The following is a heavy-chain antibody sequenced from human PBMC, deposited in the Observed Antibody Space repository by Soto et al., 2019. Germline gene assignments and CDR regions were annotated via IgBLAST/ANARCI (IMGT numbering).Heavy chain of an antibody. CDR1: GYTFTSYY. CDR2: INPSGGST. D-gene: IGHD5-12*01. V-gene: IGHV1-46*01. CDR3: ARSRYSGYDSLDY. J-gene: IGHJ4*02. Sequence: ASVKVSCKASGYTFTSYYMHWVRQAPGQGLEWMGIINPSGGSTSYAQKFQGRVTISVDTSKNQFSLKLSSVTAADTAVYYCARSRYSGYDSLDYWGQGTLVTVSS.